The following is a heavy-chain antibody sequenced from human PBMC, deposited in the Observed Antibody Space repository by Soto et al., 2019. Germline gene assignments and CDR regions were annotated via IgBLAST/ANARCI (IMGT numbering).Heavy chain of an antibody. D-gene: IGHD6-13*01. Sequence: GSLRLSCAASGFTFSNAWMSWVRQAPGKGLEWVGRIKSKTDGGTTDYAAPVKGRFTISRDDSKNTLYLQMNSLKTEDTAVYYCTTDPQQLAPFDYWGQGTLVTVSS. CDR3: TTDPQQLAPFDY. CDR1: GFTFSNAW. CDR2: IKSKTDGGTT. V-gene: IGHV3-15*01. J-gene: IGHJ4*02.